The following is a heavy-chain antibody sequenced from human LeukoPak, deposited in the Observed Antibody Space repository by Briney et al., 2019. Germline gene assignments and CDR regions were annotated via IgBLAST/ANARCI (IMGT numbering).Heavy chain of an antibody. CDR1: GFTFSSYS. CDR2: ISSSSTI. CDR3: ARVWGIAAAGGEIEY. J-gene: IGHJ4*02. V-gene: IGHV3-48*02. Sequence: SGGSLRLSCAASGFTFSSYSMNWVRQAPGKGLEWVSYISSSSTIYYADSVKGRFTISRDNAKNSLCLQMNRLRDEDTAVYYCARVWGIAAAGGEIEYWGQGTLVTVSS. D-gene: IGHD6-13*01.